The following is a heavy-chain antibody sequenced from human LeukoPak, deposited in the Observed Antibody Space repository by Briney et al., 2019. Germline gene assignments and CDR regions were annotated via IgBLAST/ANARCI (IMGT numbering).Heavy chain of an antibody. CDR2: IYHSGST. CDR3: ARDLRGWFDP. J-gene: IGHJ5*02. CDR1: GGSISSGGYS. V-gene: IGHV4-30-2*01. Sequence: PSETLSLTCAVSGGSISSGGYSWSWIRQPPGKGLEWIGYIYHSGSTYYNPSLKSRVTISVDRSKNQFSLKLSSVTAADTAVYYCARDLRGWFDPWGQGTLVTVSS.